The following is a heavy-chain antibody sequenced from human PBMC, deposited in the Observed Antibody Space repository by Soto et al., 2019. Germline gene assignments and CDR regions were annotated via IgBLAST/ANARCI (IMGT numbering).Heavy chain of an antibody. Sequence: SVKLSCKASGYSFTSDCISWVLQAPGQGLEWMGWISAYNGNTNYAQKLQGRVTMTTDTSTSTAYMELRSLRSDDTAVYYCARDLAAAGIVDYWGQGTLVTVSS. CDR3: ARDLAAAGIVDY. J-gene: IGHJ4*02. CDR1: GYSFTSDC. V-gene: IGHV1-18*01. D-gene: IGHD6-13*01. CDR2: ISAYNGNT.